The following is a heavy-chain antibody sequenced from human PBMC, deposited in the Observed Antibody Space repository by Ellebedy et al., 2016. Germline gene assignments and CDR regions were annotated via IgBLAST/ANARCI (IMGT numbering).Heavy chain of an antibody. V-gene: IGHV3-30*18. J-gene: IGHJ1*01. CDR3: AKGPPGCSGGSCYSGYFQH. CDR2: MSYDGGNE. Sequence: GGSLRLSCAASGFTFSSYGMHWVRQAPGKGLEWVAVMSYDGGNEFYADSVKGRFTISRDNSKNTLYLQMNSLRAEDTAVYYCAKGPPGCSGGSCYSGYFQHWGQGSLVTVSS. D-gene: IGHD2-15*01. CDR1: GFTFSSYG.